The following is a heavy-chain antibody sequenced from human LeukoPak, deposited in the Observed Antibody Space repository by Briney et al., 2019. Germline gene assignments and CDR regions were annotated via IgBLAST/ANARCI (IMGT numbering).Heavy chain of an antibody. CDR3: AIEVWFRADS. V-gene: IGHV3-7*05. CDR1: GFTFSVYW. J-gene: IGHJ4*02. CDR2: IDQYGGQK. D-gene: IGHD3-10*01. Sequence: PAGSLTLSCAGSGFTFSVYWMTWVRQAQGKGLEWVATIDQYGGQKYYVDSVKGRFTISRDNTANSMVLQMTSLRANDPAVYSCAIEVWFRADSWGQGTLVTVSS.